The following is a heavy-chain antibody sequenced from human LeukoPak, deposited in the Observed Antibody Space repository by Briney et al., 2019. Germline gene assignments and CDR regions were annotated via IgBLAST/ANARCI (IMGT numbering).Heavy chain of an antibody. J-gene: IGHJ4*02. Sequence: PSETLSLTCTVSGGSISSGSYYWSWIRQPAGKGLEWIGRIYTSGSTNYNPSLKSRVTMSVDTSKNQFSLKLSSVTAADTAVYYCARGGVISDYWGQGTLVTVSS. CDR2: IYTSGST. CDR1: GGSISSGSYY. D-gene: IGHD3-10*01. CDR3: ARGGVISDY. V-gene: IGHV4-61*02.